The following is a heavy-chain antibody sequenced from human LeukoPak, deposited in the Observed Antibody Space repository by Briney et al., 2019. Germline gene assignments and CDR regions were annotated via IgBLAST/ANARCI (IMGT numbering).Heavy chain of an antibody. D-gene: IGHD4-17*01. CDR3: ARDLSQMTTVTTPLGY. V-gene: IGHV1-46*01. J-gene: IGHJ4*02. Sequence: ASVKVSCKASGYTFTSYYMHWVRQAPGQGLEWMGIINPSGGSRSYAQKFQGRVTMTRDTSTSTVYMELSSLRSEDTAVYDCARDLSQMTTVTTPLGYWGQGTLVTVSS. CDR1: GYTFTSYY. CDR2: INPSGGSR.